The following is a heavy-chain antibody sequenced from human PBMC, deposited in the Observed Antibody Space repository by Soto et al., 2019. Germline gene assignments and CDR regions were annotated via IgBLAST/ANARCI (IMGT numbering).Heavy chain of an antibody. CDR2: IYYSGSA. CDR3: AGHGEQWLVKQGFYY. CDR1: GGSIKSSSYY. V-gene: IGHV4-39*01. J-gene: IGHJ4*02. D-gene: IGHD6-19*01. Sequence: QLQLQEAGPGLVKPSETLSLTCTVSGGSIKSSSYYWGWIRQPPGKGLEWIGSIYYSGSAYYNPSHKSRITMSVDTSNSQFALKPSSVTAADTAVYYCAGHGEQWLVKQGFYYWGQGTLVTVSS.